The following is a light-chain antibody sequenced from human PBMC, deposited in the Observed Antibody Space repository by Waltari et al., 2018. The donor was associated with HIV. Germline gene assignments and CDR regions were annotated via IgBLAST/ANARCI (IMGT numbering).Light chain of an antibody. J-gene: IGKJ2*01. V-gene: IGKV3-15*01. CDR2: DAS. Sequence: DIVMTQSPATLSVSPGERATLSCRASQSLSNNLAWYQQKPGQAPRLLMYDASTSATGVPARFSGSGSGTEFTLTISSRQSEGFAVDYGQQYINWPPYTFGQGTKLEIK. CDR3: QQYINWPPYT. CDR1: QSLSNN.